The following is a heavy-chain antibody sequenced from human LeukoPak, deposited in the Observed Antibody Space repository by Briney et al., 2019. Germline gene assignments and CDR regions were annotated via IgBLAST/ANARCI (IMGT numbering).Heavy chain of an antibody. J-gene: IGHJ4*02. CDR1: GGTFSSYA. CDR2: IIPIFGTA. Sequence: ASVKVSCKASGGTFSSYAISWVRQAPGQGLEWMGGIIPIFGTANYAQKFQGRVTITADESTSTAYMELSSLRSDDTAVYYCARAEGNYDFWSGYPYYFDYWGQGTLVTVSS. V-gene: IGHV1-69*13. D-gene: IGHD3-3*01. CDR3: ARAEGNYDFWSGYPYYFDY.